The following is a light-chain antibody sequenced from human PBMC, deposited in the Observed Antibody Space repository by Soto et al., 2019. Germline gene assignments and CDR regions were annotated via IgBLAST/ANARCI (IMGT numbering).Light chain of an antibody. CDR2: AAS. J-gene: IGKJ5*01. CDR1: QSISSY. CDR3: QQSYSTPLT. V-gene: IGKV1-39*01. Sequence: DIQMTQSPSSLSASVGHMFTITWLGSQSISSYLTWSQQKPGQAPKLLIYAASSLQSGVPSRFSGSGSGTDFTLTISSLKPEDFATYYCQQSYSTPLTFGHGTRLEIK.